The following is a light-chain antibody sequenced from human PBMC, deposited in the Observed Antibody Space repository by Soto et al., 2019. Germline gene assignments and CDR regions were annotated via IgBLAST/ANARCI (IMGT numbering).Light chain of an antibody. J-gene: IGKJ5*01. Sequence: DLVMTQSPLSLPVTPGEPASISCRSSQSLLLSNGNNYLDWYLQKPGQSPQLLLYLASNRASGVPDRFSGSGSGTDFTLKISRVEAEDVGVYYCMQALQTPITFGQGTRLEIK. CDR2: LAS. CDR3: MQALQTPIT. CDR1: QSLLLSNGNNY. V-gene: IGKV2-28*01.